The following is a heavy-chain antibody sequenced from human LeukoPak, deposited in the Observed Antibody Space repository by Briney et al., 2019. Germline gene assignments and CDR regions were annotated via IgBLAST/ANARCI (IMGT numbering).Heavy chain of an antibody. CDR3: AKDRYSSSWYPGYYYYYMDV. Sequence: PGGSLRLSCAASGFTFSSYAMSWVRQAPGKGLEWVSAISGSGGSTYYADPVKGRFTISRDNSKNTLYLQMNSLRAEDTAVYYCAKDRYSSSWYPGYYYYYMDVWGKGTTVTVSS. D-gene: IGHD6-13*01. CDR2: ISGSGGST. CDR1: GFTFSSYA. V-gene: IGHV3-23*01. J-gene: IGHJ6*03.